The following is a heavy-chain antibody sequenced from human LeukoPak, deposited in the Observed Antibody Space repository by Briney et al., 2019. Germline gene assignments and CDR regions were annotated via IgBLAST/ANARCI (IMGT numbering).Heavy chain of an antibody. CDR3: TRDPRHLDY. CDR1: GFTFSDSY. CDR2: ISPSGTDI. Sequence: GGSLRLSCAVSGFTFSDSYMTWLRQAPGKGLESLSYISPSGTDISYADSVKGRFTISRDNAKNSLYLQMNNLRADDTAVYYCTRDPRHLDYWGQGTLVIVSS. J-gene: IGHJ4*02. V-gene: IGHV3-11*01.